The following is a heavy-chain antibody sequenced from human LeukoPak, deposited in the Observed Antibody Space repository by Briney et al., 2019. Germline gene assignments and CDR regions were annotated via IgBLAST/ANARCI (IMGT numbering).Heavy chain of an antibody. D-gene: IGHD1-7*01. Sequence: GGSQRLSCAVSGFTFRSYWMSWVRQALGGGLEWVANIKQDGSEKYYVDSVKGRFTISRDNAKNPLSLQMNGLRVEDTAVYYCARAGSFWHYVYWGQGTLVTVSS. CDR2: IKQDGSEK. CDR3: ARAGSFWHYVY. CDR1: GFTFRSYW. J-gene: IGHJ4*02. V-gene: IGHV3-7*01.